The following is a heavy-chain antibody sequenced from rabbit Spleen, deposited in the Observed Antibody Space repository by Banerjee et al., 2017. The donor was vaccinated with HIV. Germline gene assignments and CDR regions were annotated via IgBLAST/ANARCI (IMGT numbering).Heavy chain of an antibody. Sequence: QLVESGGGLVQPGGSLKLSCKASGFDFSSYGVSWVRQAPGKGLEWIGYIDPVFGVTVYANWVNGRFTISRDNAQNTLYLQLNSLTVADTATYFCARDLVAVIGWNFNLWGPGTLVTVS. D-gene: IGHD1-1*01. CDR2: IDPVFGVT. CDR3: ARDLVAVIGWNFNL. CDR1: GFDFSSYG. J-gene: IGHJ4*01. V-gene: IGHV1S7*01.